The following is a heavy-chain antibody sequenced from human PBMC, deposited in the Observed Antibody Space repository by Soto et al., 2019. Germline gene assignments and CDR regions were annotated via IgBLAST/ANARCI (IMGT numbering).Heavy chain of an antibody. CDR3: ARDEHYYDSSGYLGH. CDR1: GYTFTIYY. D-gene: IGHD3-22*01. Sequence: ASVKVSCKASGYTFTIYYMHCVLQSPLQGLEWMGIINPSGGSTSYAQKFQGRVTMTRDTSTSTVYMELSSLRSEDTAVYYCARDEHYYDSSGYLGHWGQGTLVTVSS. V-gene: IGHV1-46*01. CDR2: INPSGGST. J-gene: IGHJ4*02.